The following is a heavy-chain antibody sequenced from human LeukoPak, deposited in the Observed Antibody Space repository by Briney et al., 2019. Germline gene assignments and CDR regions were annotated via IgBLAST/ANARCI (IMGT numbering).Heavy chain of an antibody. J-gene: IGHJ4*02. Sequence: SETLSLTCTVSGGSISSGSYYWSWIRQPAGKGLEWIGRIYTSGSTNYNPSLKSRVTISVDTSKNQFSLKLSSVTAANTAVYYCARGPTYCSSSSCLQGEWGQGTLVTVSS. CDR2: IYTSGST. CDR3: ARGPTYCSSSSCLQGE. V-gene: IGHV4-61*02. CDR1: GGSISSGSYY. D-gene: IGHD2-15*01.